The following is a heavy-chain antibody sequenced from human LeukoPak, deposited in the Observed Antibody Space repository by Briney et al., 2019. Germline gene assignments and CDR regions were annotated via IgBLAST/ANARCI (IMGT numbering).Heavy chain of an antibody. Sequence: ASVKVSCKASGYTFTSYGISWVRQAPGQGLEWMGWISAYNGNTNYAQKLQGRVTMTPDTSTSTAYMELRSLRSDDTAVYYCARDGITMIVVALDYWGQGTLVTVSS. V-gene: IGHV1-18*01. J-gene: IGHJ4*02. D-gene: IGHD3-22*01. CDR2: ISAYNGNT. CDR3: ARDGITMIVVALDY. CDR1: GYTFTSYG.